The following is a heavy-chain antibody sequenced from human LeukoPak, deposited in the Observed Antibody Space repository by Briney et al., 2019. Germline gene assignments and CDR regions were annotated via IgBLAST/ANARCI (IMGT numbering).Heavy chain of an antibody. V-gene: IGHV3-23*01. Sequence: PGGSLRLSCAASGFTFSSYAMSWVRQAPGRGREWVSAISGSGGSTYYADSVKGRFTISRDNSKNTLYLQMNSLRAEDTAVYYCAKESGSSGYYLFYFDYWGQGTLVTVSS. D-gene: IGHD3-22*01. J-gene: IGHJ4*02. CDR1: GFTFSSYA. CDR2: ISGSGGST. CDR3: AKESGSSGYYLFYFDY.